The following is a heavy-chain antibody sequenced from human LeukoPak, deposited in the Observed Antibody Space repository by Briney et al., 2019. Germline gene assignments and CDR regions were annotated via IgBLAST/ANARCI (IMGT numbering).Heavy chain of an antibody. V-gene: IGHV4-59*12. J-gene: IGHJ5*02. CDR3: ARVQLGNNYVPWFDP. Sequence: PSETLSPTCTVSGGSISSYYWSWIRQPPGKGLEWIGYIYYSGSTNYNPSLKSRVTISVDTSKNQFSLKLSSVTAADTAVYYCARVQLGNNYVPWFDPWGQGALVTVSS. D-gene: IGHD1/OR15-1a*01. CDR1: GGSISSYY. CDR2: IYYSGST.